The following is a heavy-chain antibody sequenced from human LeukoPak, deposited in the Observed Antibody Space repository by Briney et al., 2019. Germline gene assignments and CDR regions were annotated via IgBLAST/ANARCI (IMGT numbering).Heavy chain of an antibody. Sequence: PGGSLRLSCAASGFTFSSYWMSWVRQAPGKGLEWVANIKQDGSEKYYVDSVKGRFTISRDNAKNSLYLQMNSLRAEDTAVYYCARVFCSPLFWSGYYITCYGMDVWGQGTTVTVSS. CDR1: GFTFSSYW. V-gene: IGHV3-7*01. J-gene: IGHJ6*02. CDR2: IKQDGSEK. CDR3: ARVFCSPLFWSGYYITCYGMDV. D-gene: IGHD3-3*01.